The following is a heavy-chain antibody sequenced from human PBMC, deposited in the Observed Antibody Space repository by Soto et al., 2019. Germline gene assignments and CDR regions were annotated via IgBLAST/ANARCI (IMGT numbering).Heavy chain of an antibody. CDR2: ISYDGSAK. D-gene: IGHD5-12*01. V-gene: IGHV3-30*18. Sequence: GGSLRLSCAASGFIFSNYGMHWVRQAPGKGLEWVAVISYDGSAKRYADSVRGRFTTSRDNSKNTLFLQVTSLRAEDTAVYYCAKELSGYDPGFEYWGQGTPVTVSA. CDR3: AKELSGYDPGFEY. CDR1: GFIFSNYG. J-gene: IGHJ4*02.